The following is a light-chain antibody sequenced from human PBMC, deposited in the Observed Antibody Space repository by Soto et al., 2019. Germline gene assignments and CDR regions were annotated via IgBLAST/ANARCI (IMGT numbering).Light chain of an antibody. V-gene: IGLV1-47*01. CDR2: RAS. CDR3: AAWDDTLKGLV. J-gene: IGLJ2*01. CDR1: SSNIGSNY. Sequence: QSVLTQPPSASGTPGQRVTISCSGSSSNIGSNYVYWYQQVPGTAPRLLMYRASQRPSGVPDRFSGSKSGTSAPLAISGLRSEDEADYYCAAWDDTLKGLVFGGGTKVTVL.